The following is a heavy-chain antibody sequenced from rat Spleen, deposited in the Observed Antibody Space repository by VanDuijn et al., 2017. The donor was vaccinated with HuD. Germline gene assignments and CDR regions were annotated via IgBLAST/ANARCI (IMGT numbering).Heavy chain of an antibody. CDR3: ARTTYDYFDY. CDR1: GFTFSDYY. CDR2: ISYDGSST. Sequence: EVQLVESGGGLVQPGRSLKLSCAASGFTFSDYYMAWVRQAPTKGLEWVATISYDGSSTYYRDSVKGRFTISRDNAKSTLYLQMDSLRSEDTATYYCARTTYDYFDYWGQGVMVTVSS. J-gene: IGHJ2*01. D-gene: IGHD2-1*01. V-gene: IGHV5-7*01.